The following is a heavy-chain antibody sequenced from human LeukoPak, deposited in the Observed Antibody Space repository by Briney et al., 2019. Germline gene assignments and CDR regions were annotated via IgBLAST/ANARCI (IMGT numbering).Heavy chain of an antibody. CDR2: ISAYNGNT. J-gene: IGHJ4*02. Sequence: ASVKVSCKASGYTFTSYGISWVRQAPGQGLEWMGWISAYNGNTNYAQKLQGRVTMTTDTSTSTAYMELRSLRSDDTAVYYCASGDCSSTSCYTGSTVNYDYWGQGTLVTVSS. V-gene: IGHV1-18*01. CDR1: GYTFTSYG. CDR3: ASGDCSSTSCYTGSTVNYDY. D-gene: IGHD2-2*02.